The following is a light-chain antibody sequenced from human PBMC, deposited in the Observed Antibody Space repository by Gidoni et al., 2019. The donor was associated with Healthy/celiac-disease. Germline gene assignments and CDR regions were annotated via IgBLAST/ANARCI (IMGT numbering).Light chain of an antibody. CDR2: GAS. Sequence: EIVLTQSPGTLSLSSGERATFSCRASQSVSSSYLAWYQQKPGQAPRRLIYGASSRATGIPDRFSGSGSGTDFTLTISRLEPEDLAVYYCQQYGSSPPITFGQGTRLEIK. CDR3: QQYGSSPPIT. J-gene: IGKJ5*01. V-gene: IGKV3-20*01. CDR1: QSVSSSY.